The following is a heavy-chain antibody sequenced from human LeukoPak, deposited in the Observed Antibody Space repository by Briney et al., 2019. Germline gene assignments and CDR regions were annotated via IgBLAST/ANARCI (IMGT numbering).Heavy chain of an antibody. CDR3: ARGLSVVSGYYYYYMDV. CDR2: IYYSGST. V-gene: IGHV4-59*12. J-gene: IGHJ6*03. D-gene: IGHD2-21*01. Sequence: PSETLSLTCTVSGGSISSYYWSWIRHPPGKGLEWIGYIYYSGSTNYNPSLKSRVTMSVDTSKNQFSLKLSSVTAADTAVYYCARGLSVVSGYYYYYMDVWGKGTTVTISS. CDR1: GGSISSYY.